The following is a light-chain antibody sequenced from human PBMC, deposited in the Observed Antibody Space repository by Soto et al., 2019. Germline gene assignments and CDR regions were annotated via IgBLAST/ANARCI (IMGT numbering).Light chain of an antibody. Sequence: DIRVTHSPYTLSGSLGYIFTITFRAIQSISRWLAWYQQKPGKAPKILISDASILENGVPSRFSGTGSGTEFTLTISNLQPDDFATYFCQQYTSFSLITFGQGTRLEIK. CDR1: QSISRW. CDR2: DAS. CDR3: QQYTSFSLIT. J-gene: IGKJ5*01. V-gene: IGKV1-5*01.